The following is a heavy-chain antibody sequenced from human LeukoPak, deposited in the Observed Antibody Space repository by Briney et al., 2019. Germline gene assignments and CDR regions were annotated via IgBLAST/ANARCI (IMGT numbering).Heavy chain of an antibody. J-gene: IGHJ3*02. CDR3: AREGSGSIVVVPAAMIEAFDI. CDR2: ISYDGSNK. Sequence: GGSLRLSCAASGLTFSSYAMHWVRQAPGKGLEWVAVISYDGSNKYYADSVKGRFAISRDNSKNTLYLQMNSLRAEDTAVYYCAREGSGSIVVVPAAMIEAFDIWGQGTMVTVSS. CDR1: GLTFSSYA. D-gene: IGHD2-2*01. V-gene: IGHV3-30*09.